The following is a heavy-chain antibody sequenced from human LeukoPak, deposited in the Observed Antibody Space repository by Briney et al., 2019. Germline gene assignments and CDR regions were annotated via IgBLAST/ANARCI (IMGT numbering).Heavy chain of an antibody. V-gene: IGHV6-1*01. Sequence: SPTLSLTCAISGDSVSSNSTAWNWIRQSPSRGLEWLGRTYYRSKWYDDYAVSVKSPITINPDSSKNQFSLQLNSVTPEDTAVYYCARDRASAFDIWGQGTKVTVSS. J-gene: IGHJ3*02. CDR2: TYYRSKWYD. D-gene: IGHD1-26*01. CDR3: ARDRASAFDI. CDR1: GDSVSSNSTA.